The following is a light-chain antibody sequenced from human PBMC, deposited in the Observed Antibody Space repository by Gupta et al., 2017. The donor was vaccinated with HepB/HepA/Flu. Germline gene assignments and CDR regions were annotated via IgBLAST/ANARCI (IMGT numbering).Light chain of an antibody. Sequence: EIVITQSPLSLPVTPGEPDSISCRSIQSILHSNGYNYLDWYLQKPGQSPQLLIYLGSNRASGIPDRFSGSGSGTDFTLKISRVEAEDVGLYYCMQALQTPITFGGGTKVEIK. CDR3: MQALQTPIT. CDR2: LGS. V-gene: IGKV2-28*01. J-gene: IGKJ4*01. CDR1: QSILHSNGYNY.